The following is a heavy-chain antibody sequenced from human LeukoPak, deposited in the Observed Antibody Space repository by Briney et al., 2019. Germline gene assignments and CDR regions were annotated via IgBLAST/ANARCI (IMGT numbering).Heavy chain of an antibody. CDR1: GGSISIYY. D-gene: IGHD3-3*01. V-gene: IGHV4-4*07. Sequence: PSETLSLTCTVSGGSISIYYWSWIRQPAGKGLEWIGRIYTSGSTNYNPSLKSRVTMSVDTSKNQFSLKLSSVTAADTAVYYCARVYHYDFWSTDYYYYMDVWGKGTTVTVSS. CDR2: IYTSGST. CDR3: ARVYHYDFWSTDYYYYMDV. J-gene: IGHJ6*03.